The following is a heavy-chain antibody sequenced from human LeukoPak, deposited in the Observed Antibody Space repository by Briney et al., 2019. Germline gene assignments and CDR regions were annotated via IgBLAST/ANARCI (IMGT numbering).Heavy chain of an antibody. Sequence: AASVKVSFKASGYTFTIYAMHWVRQAPGQRLEWMGWINAGNGNTKYSQKFQGRVTITRDTSASTAYMELSSLRSEDTAVYYCARDFCSGGSCYRYFQHWGQGTLVTVSS. D-gene: IGHD2-15*01. J-gene: IGHJ1*01. CDR3: ARDFCSGGSCYRYFQH. V-gene: IGHV1-3*01. CDR2: INAGNGNT. CDR1: GYTFTIYA.